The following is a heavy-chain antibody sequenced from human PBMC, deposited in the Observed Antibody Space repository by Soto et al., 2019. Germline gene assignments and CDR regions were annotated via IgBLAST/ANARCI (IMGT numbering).Heavy chain of an antibody. J-gene: IGHJ4*02. Sequence: EVQLVESGGASVQPGGSLRLSCAASGFSLSKYWMHWVRQAPGKGLEWVSRVNGDGSSTTYADSVSGRFIISRDNAKNTVYLQMSRLRADEAARYYCARGRSTDFYGRLDIWGQGTQVIVSS. V-gene: IGHV3-74*01. CDR2: VNGDGSST. D-gene: IGHD2-21*02. CDR1: GFSLSKYW. CDR3: ARGRSTDFYGRLDI.